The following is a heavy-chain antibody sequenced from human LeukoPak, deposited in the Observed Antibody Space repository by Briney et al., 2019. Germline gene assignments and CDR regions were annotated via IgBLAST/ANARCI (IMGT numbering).Heavy chain of an antibody. V-gene: IGHV3-23*01. J-gene: IGHJ4*02. Sequence: WGSLRLSCAVSGLTFSSSWMDWVRQAPGKGLEWVSAISGSGGSTYYADSVKGRFTISRDNSKNTLYLQMNSLRAKDTAVYYCAKDIPGTYYYDSSGYPGFDYWGQGTLVTVSS. CDR2: ISGSGGST. CDR1: GLTFSSSW. CDR3: AKDIPGTYYYDSSGYPGFDY. D-gene: IGHD3-22*01.